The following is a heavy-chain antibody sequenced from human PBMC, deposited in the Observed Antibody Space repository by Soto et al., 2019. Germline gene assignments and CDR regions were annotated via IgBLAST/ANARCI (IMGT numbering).Heavy chain of an antibody. Sequence: QVQLQESGPGLVKPSGTLSLTCAVSSGSISSTNWWSWVRQSPGKGLEWIGEIYHSGNINYNPSLKSRVTMSVDKSKNQFSLKLSSVTAADTAVYYCARYCSTSSCYGHAFDVWGQGTMVTVSS. V-gene: IGHV4-4*02. J-gene: IGHJ3*01. D-gene: IGHD2-2*01. CDR2: IYHSGNI. CDR3: ARYCSTSSCYGHAFDV. CDR1: SGSISSTNW.